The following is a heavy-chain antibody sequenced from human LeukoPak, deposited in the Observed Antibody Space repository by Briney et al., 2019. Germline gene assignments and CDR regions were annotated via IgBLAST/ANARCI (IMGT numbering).Heavy chain of an antibody. V-gene: IGHV3-23*01. CDR3: AKDYAVGSIDY. D-gene: IGHD3-16*01. Sequence: GGSLRLSCAASGFTFSNYGMSWVRQAPGKGLEWVSSISRSGESTFYADSVRGRFTISRDNSKNTVSLQMESLRAEDTALYYCAKDYAVGSIDYWGQGTLVTVSS. J-gene: IGHJ4*02. CDR1: GFTFSNYG. CDR2: ISRSGEST.